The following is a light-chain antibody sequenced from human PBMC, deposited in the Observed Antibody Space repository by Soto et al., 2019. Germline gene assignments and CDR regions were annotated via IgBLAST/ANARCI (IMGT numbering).Light chain of an antibody. CDR3: SSYSTRSTRII. CDR2: EVS. CDR1: SSDVGSFNL. V-gene: IGLV2-23*02. Sequence: QSALTQPASVSGSPGQSITISCTGTSSDVGSFNLVSWYQQHPGKAPKFMIYEVSERPSGVSNRFSGSKSGNTASLTISGLQAEDEADYYCSSYSTRSTRIIFGGGTKLTVL. J-gene: IGLJ2*01.